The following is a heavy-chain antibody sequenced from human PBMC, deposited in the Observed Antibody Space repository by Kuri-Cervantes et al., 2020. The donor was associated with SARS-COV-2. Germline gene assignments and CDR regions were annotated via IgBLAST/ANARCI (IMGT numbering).Heavy chain of an antibody. CDR2: ISWDGGST. J-gene: IGHJ4*02. CDR3: AKDPNGIVVVVAAIDS. D-gene: IGHD2-15*01. V-gene: IGHV3-43*01. CDR1: GFTFDDYT. Sequence: GGSLRLFCAASGFTFDDYTMHWVRQAPGKGLEWVSLISWDGGSTYYADSVKGRFTISRDNSKNSLYLQMNSLRTEDTALYYCAKDPNGIVVVVAAIDSWGQGTLVTVSS.